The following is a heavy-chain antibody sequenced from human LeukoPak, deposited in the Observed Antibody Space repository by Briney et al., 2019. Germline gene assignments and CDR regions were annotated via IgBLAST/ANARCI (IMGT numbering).Heavy chain of an antibody. Sequence: ASVKVSCKASGYTFTGYYMHWVRQAPRQGLEWMGWINPNSGGTNYAQKFQGRVTMTRDTSISTAYMELSRLRSDDTAVYYCARGGMGYSGSFYQYYYYYMDVWGKGTTVTISS. CDR2: INPNSGGT. CDR3: ARGGMGYSGSFYQYYYYYMDV. D-gene: IGHD1-26*01. J-gene: IGHJ6*03. CDR1: GYTFTGYY. V-gene: IGHV1-2*02.